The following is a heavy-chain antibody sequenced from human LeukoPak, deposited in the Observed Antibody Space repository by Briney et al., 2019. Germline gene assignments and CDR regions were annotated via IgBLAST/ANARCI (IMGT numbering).Heavy chain of an antibody. Sequence: GGSLRLSCAASGFTFSSYAMSWVRQAPGKGLEWVSAISGSGGSTYYADSVKGRFTISRDNSKSTLYLQMNSLRAEDTAVYYCAKGTQYQLLYSWFDPWGQGTLVTVSS. D-gene: IGHD2-2*01. CDR2: ISGSGGST. CDR1: GFTFSSYA. J-gene: IGHJ5*02. V-gene: IGHV3-23*01. CDR3: AKGTQYQLLYSWFDP.